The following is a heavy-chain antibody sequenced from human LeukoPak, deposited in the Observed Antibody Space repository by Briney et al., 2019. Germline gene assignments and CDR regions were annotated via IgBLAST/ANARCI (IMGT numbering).Heavy chain of an antibody. Sequence: GGSLRLSRAASRFTFSSYWMSWVRQAPGKGLEWVADIKQDGSEKYFADSVKGRFTISRDNAKNSLYLQMNSLRPEDTAVYYCARSTYGAFDIWGQGTMVAVSS. D-gene: IGHD4-17*01. CDR3: ARSTYGAFDI. J-gene: IGHJ3*02. V-gene: IGHV3-7*05. CDR2: IKQDGSEK. CDR1: RFTFSSYW.